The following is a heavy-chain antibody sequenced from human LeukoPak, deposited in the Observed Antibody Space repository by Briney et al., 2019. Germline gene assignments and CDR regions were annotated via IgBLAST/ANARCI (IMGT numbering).Heavy chain of an antibody. Sequence: SETLSLTCTASGDSVSDYYWNCIRQPAGKGLEWIGRIYGNGHTDYNPSLKSRVTMSVDTSKNQFSLKLSSVTAADTAVYYCAREFAVTRYNWFDPWGQGTLVTVSS. CDR3: AREFAVTRYNWFDP. D-gene: IGHD4-17*01. CDR2: IYGNGHT. V-gene: IGHV4-4*07. CDR1: GDSVSDYY. J-gene: IGHJ5*02.